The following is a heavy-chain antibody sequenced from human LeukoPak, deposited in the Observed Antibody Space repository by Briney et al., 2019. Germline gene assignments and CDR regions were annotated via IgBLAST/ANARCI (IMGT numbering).Heavy chain of an antibody. D-gene: IGHD3-16*01. CDR1: GGSINNYY. CDR2: IFYSGST. J-gene: IGHJ4*02. V-gene: IGHV4-59*01. CDR3: ARVNLGGGAQIDS. Sequence: PSETLSLTCTVSGGSINNYYWTWIRQPPGKGLEWIGNIFYSGSTNYNPSLKSRVAISVDTSKNQFSLKLSSVIATDTAVYYCARVNLGGGAQIDSWGQGTLVTVSS.